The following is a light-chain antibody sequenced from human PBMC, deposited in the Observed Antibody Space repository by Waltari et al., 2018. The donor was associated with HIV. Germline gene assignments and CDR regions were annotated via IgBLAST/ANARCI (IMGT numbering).Light chain of an antibody. CDR2: QVS. CDR1: DIAIGNYTL. CDR3: LTYVSKTSTWQ. V-gene: IGLV2-23*02. J-gene: IGLJ3*02. Sequence: QSALTQPASVSGIPGQSVTITCTVTDIAIGNYTLASWFQQHPGKAPKLLIYQVSKRPSGVSSRFSGSKSGYFASLTISGLLTEDESSYYCLTYVSKTSTWQFGGGTYLTV.